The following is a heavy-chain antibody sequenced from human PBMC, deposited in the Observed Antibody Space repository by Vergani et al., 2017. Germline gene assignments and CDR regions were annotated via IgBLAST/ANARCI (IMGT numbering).Heavy chain of an antibody. D-gene: IGHD2-2*01. CDR3: ARGGYCXSTSCSPQLLYYYGMDV. CDR1: GGSFSGYY. CDR2: INHSGST. V-gene: IGHV4-34*01. J-gene: IGHJ6*02. Sequence: QVQLQQWGAGLLKPSETLSLTCAVYGGSFSGYYWSWIRQPPGKGLEWIGEINHSGSTNYNPSLKSRVTISVDTSKTQFSLKLSSVTAADTAVYYCARGGYCXSTSCSPQLLYYYGMDVWGQGTTVTVSS.